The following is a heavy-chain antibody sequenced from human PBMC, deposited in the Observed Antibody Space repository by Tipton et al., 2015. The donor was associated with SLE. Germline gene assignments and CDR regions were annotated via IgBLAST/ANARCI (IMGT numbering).Heavy chain of an antibody. CDR1: GGSISNYS. CDR3: ATGHFDF. CDR2: IYHSGNT. D-gene: IGHD1-1*01. J-gene: IGHJ5*01. Sequence: TLSLTCTVSGGSISNYSWSWIRQPPGKGLEWIGSIYHSGNTYSNPSLKSRVTISVDTSKNQFSLRLESVTAADTAVYYCATGHFDFWGQGRLVTVSS. V-gene: IGHV4-4*08.